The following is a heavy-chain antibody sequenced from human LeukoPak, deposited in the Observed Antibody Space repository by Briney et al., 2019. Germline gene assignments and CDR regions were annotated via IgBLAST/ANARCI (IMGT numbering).Heavy chain of an antibody. CDR3: ARQFRPYYYDSSGYFDY. CDR2: IYTSGST. D-gene: IGHD3-22*01. J-gene: IGHJ4*02. CDR1: GGSISSYY. Sequence: SETLSLTCTVSGGSISSYYWSWIRQPPGKGLEWIGYIYTSGSTNYNPSLKSRVTISVDTSKYQLSLKLSSVTAADTAVYYCARQFRPYYYDSSGYFDYWGQGTLVTVSS. V-gene: IGHV4-4*09.